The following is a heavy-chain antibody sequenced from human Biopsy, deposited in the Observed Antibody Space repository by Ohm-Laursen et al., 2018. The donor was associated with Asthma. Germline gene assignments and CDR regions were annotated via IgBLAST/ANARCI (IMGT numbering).Heavy chain of an antibody. CDR3: ARESSVAGSSDFDY. J-gene: IGHJ4*02. D-gene: IGHD6-19*01. CDR1: GFTFSSYA. Sequence: GSLRLSCSASGFTFSSYAMSWVRQAPGKGLEWVSAISGSGGSTYYADSVKGRFTISRDNSKNTLYLQMNSLRAEDTAVYYCARESSVAGSSDFDYWGQGTLVTVSS. CDR2: ISGSGGST. V-gene: IGHV3-23*01.